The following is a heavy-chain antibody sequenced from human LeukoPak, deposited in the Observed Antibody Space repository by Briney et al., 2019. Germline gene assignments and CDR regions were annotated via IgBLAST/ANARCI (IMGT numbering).Heavy chain of an antibody. Sequence: GGSLTLSCAASGFTFSSYWMSWVRQAPGKGLEWVANIQQGGSEKYYVDSVKGRFTISRDNAKNSLFLQMNSLRAEDTAVYYCARCHSSSSGDYWGQGTLVSVSS. J-gene: IGHJ4*02. D-gene: IGHD6-6*01. CDR1: GFTFSSYW. V-gene: IGHV3-7*05. CDR2: IQQGGSEK. CDR3: ARCHSSSSGDY.